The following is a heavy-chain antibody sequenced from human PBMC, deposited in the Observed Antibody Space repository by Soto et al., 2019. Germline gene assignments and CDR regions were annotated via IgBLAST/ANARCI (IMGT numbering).Heavy chain of an antibody. CDR2: ISYDGRKK. CDR3: ARGGDHYAPYYYYGMDV. V-gene: IGHV3-30*04. CDR1: GFTFSSYA. D-gene: IGHD2-2*01. Sequence: QVQLVESGGGVVQPGRSLRLSCAASGFTFSSYAMHWVRQAPGKGLEWVAVISYDGRKKYYADSVKGRFTISRDNSKKTLYLQMNSLRAEDTAVYYCARGGDHYAPYYYYGMDVWGQGTTVTVSS. J-gene: IGHJ6*02.